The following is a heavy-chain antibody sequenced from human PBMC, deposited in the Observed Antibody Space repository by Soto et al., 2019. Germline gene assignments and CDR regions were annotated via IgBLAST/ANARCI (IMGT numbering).Heavy chain of an antibody. D-gene: IGHD3-9*01. CDR3: ARGRDDILTGYLPTHYYGMDV. Sequence: SVKVSCKASGGTFSSYTISWVRQAPGRGLEWMGRIIPILGIANYAQKFQGRVTITADKSTSTAYMELSSLRSEDTAVYYCARGRDDILTGYLPTHYYGMDVWGQGTTVTVSS. CDR2: IIPILGIA. CDR1: GGTFSSYT. J-gene: IGHJ6*02. V-gene: IGHV1-69*02.